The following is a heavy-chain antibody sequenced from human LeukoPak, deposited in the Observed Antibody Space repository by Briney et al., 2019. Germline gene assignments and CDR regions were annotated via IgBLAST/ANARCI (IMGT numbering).Heavy chain of an antibody. Sequence: ASVKVSCKASGYTFTGYYMHWVRQAPGQGLEWMGWINPNSGGTNYAQKFQGRVTMTRDTSISTAYMELSRLRSDDTAVYYCARASGPTRLFDYWGQGTLVTVSS. CDR2: INPNSGGT. V-gene: IGHV1-2*02. CDR1: GYTFTGYY. J-gene: IGHJ4*02. CDR3: ARASGPTRLFDY.